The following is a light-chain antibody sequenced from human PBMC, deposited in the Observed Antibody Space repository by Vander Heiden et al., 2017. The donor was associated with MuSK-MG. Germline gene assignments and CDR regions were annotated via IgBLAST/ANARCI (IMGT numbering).Light chain of an antibody. Sequence: IVLTQSPGTLSLSPGERATLSCRASQSVSSSYLAWYQQRPGQAPRLLIYGATSRAPGIPDRFSGNGSGTGFTLTISRLEPEDFAVYYCQQYGGSPRTFGQGTKVEVK. CDR3: QQYGGSPRT. V-gene: IGKV3-20*01. CDR1: QSVSSSY. J-gene: IGKJ1*01. CDR2: GAT.